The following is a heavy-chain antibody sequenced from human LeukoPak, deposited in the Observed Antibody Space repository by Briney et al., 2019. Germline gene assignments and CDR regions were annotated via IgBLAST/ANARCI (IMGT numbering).Heavy chain of an antibody. D-gene: IGHD3-16*02. V-gene: IGHV3-23*01. CDR2: ISGSGGST. J-gene: IGHJ4*02. CDR3: AKVKGNYVWGSYLTFSEYYFDY. CDR1: GFTFSSYW. Sequence: PGGSLRLSCAASGFTFSSYWMNWARQAPGKGLEWVSAISGSGGSTYYADSVKGRFTISRDNSKNTLYLQMNSLRAEDTAVYYCAKVKGNYVWGSYLTFSEYYFDYWGQGTLVTVSS.